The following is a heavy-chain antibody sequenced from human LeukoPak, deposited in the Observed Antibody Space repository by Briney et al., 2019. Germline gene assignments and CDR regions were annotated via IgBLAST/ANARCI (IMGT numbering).Heavy chain of an antibody. V-gene: IGHV4-34*01. J-gene: IGHJ4*02. CDR1: GGSFSGYY. Sequence: SETLSLTCAVYGGSFSGYYWSWIRQPPGKGLEWIGEINHSGSTNYNPSLKSRVTLSVDTSKNQFSLKLSSVTAADTAVYFCARGHGQWGQGTLVTVSS. CDR3: ARGHGQ. CDR2: INHSGST.